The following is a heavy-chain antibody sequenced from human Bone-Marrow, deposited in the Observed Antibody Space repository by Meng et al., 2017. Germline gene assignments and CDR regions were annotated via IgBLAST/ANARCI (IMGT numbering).Heavy chain of an antibody. CDR1: GFTFTSV. CDR2: IVIGSGDT. Sequence: GGSLRPSCKASGFTFTSVVQWARQARGQRLEWIGWIVIGSGDTKYAQKFQQRVTITRDTSTNAAYMELSSLKSDDMAVYYCATDLGRGSVQFDYWGQGNPVNGAS. CDR3: ATDLGRGSVQFDY. J-gene: IGHJ4*02. D-gene: IGHD3-10*01. V-gene: IGHV1-58*01.